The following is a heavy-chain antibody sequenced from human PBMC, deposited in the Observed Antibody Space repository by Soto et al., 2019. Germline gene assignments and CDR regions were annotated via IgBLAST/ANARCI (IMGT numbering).Heavy chain of an antibody. CDR2: IYSGGST. V-gene: IGHV3-53*01. CDR1: GFTVSSNY. Sequence: GGSLRLSCAASGFTVSSNYRSWVRQAPGKGLEWVSVIYSGGSTYYADSVKGRFTISRDNSKNTLYLQMNSLRAEDTAVYYCARGYDSSGFLSWGAFDIWGQGTMVTVSS. J-gene: IGHJ3*02. D-gene: IGHD3-22*01. CDR3: ARGYDSSGFLSWGAFDI.